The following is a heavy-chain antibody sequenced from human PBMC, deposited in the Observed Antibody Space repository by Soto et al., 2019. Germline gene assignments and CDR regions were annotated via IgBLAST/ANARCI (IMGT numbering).Heavy chain of an antibody. CDR3: TKDSRGPRIDCCKYYYYYGMEV. CDR2: ISGSGGST. V-gene: IGHV3-23*01. J-gene: IGHJ6*02. CDR1: GFTFSSYA. D-gene: IGHD2-21*01. Sequence: EVQLLESGGGLVQPGGSLRLSCAASGFTFSSYAMSWVRQAPGKGLEWVSAISGSGGSTYYADSVKGRFTISRDNSKNTLYLQRNSLRGEDTAVYYCTKDSRGPRIDCCKYYYYYGMEVWGQGTTVTVSS.